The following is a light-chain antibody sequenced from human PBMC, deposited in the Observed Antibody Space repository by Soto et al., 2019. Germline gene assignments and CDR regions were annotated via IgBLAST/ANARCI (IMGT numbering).Light chain of an antibody. V-gene: IGKV3-20*01. CDR3: QQYGNSPHT. CDR1: QSVRSDC. CDR2: GVS. J-gene: IGKJ4*01. Sequence: EIVLTQSPATLSLSPGDRATLSCRASQSVRSDCFAWYQQKPGQAPRVIIFGVSTRATAIPDRFTGSGSGTDFTLTISRLEPEDFALYYCQQYGNSPHTFGGGPKVDIK.